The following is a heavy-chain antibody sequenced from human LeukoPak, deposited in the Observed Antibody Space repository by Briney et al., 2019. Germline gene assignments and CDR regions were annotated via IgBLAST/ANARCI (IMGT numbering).Heavy chain of an antibody. CDR3: ARDMLGAFDN. D-gene: IGHD2-8*01. CDR1: GFTFSGYT. CDR2: ISFDGSNA. J-gene: IGHJ3*02. Sequence: PGGSLRLSCAASGFTFSGYTLHWVRQAPGKGLEGVAIISFDGSNAYYADSVKGRFTISRDNSKNTLYLQMNSLRVDDTAVYYCARDMLGAFDNWGQGTMVTAS. V-gene: IGHV3-30*04.